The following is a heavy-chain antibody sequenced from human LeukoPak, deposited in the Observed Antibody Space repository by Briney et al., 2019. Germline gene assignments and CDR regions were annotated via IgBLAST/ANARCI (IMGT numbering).Heavy chain of an antibody. CDR3: ARAPLYYDSSGYYYD. CDR1: GGTFSSYA. J-gene: IGHJ4*02. V-gene: IGHV1-2*02. D-gene: IGHD3-22*01. CDR2: INPNSGGT. Sequence: ASVKVSCKASGGTFSSYAISWVRQAPGQGLEWMGWINPNSGGTNYAQKFQGRVTMTRDTSISTAYMELSRLRSDDTAVYYCARAPLYYDSSGYYYDWGQGTLVTVSS.